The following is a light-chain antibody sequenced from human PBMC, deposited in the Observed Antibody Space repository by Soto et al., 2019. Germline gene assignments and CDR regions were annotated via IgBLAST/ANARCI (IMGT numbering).Light chain of an antibody. CDR3: QQYNSYTWT. J-gene: IGKJ1*01. V-gene: IGKV1-5*01. CDR1: QSVSDW. Sequence: DVPMTQSPSTLSASVGDRVTITFRASQSVSDWLAWYQQKPGKAPKLLIYDASSLESAVPSRFSGSGSGTEFTLTISSLQPDDFATYYCQQYNSYTWTFGQGTKVEIK. CDR2: DAS.